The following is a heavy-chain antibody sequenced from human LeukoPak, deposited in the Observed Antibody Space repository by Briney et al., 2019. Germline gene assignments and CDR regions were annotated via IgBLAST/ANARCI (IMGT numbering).Heavy chain of an antibody. CDR2: ISGGSDSI. V-gene: IGHV3-48*02. CDR1: GFTFSDHP. Sequence: GGSLRLSCAASGFTFSDHPMNWVRQAPGEGLEWLSHISGGSDSIYYADSVKGRFTISRDNAKNSVFLEMNSLREEDTAVYYCARGYSYGYYWGQGTLVTVSS. D-gene: IGHD5-18*01. CDR3: ARGYSYGYY. J-gene: IGHJ4*02.